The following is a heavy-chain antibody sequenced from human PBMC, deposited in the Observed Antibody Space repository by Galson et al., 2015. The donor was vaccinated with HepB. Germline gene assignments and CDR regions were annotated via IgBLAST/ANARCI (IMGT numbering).Heavy chain of an antibody. CDR3: ARDFSPTNRVIGGRGGFNY. CDR2: IWYDASRQ. CDR1: GFTFNTYG. V-gene: IGHV3-33*01. D-gene: IGHD2/OR15-2a*01. J-gene: IGHJ4*02. Sequence: SLRLSCAASGFTFNTYGIHWVRQAPGKGLEWVAVIWYDASRQYYADYVKGRFTISRDNSKNTVYLEINSLRAEDTAVYYCARDFSPTNRVIGGRGGFNYWGQGTLVTVSS.